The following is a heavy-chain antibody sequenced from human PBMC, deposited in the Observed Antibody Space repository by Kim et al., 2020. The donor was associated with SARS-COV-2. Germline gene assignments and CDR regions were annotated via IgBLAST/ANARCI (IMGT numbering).Heavy chain of an antibody. D-gene: IGHD2-15*01. CDR1: GYTFTSYG. J-gene: IGHJ6*02. V-gene: IGHV1-18*04. CDR3: ARVGFRGYCSGGSCYYYGMDV. Sequence: ASVKVSCKASGYTFTSYGISWVRQAPGQGLEWMGWISAYNGNTNYAQKLQGRVTMTTDTSTSTAYMELRSLRSDDTAVYYCARVGFRGYCSGGSCYYYGMDVWGQGTTVTVSS. CDR2: ISAYNGNT.